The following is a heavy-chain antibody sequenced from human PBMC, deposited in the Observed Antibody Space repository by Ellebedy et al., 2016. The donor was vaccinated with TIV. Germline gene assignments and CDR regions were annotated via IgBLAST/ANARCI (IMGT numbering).Heavy chain of an antibody. D-gene: IGHD5-12*01. CDR1: GFTFSSYG. Sequence: GGSLRLSCAASGFTFSSYGMHWVRQAPGKGLEWVAVIWYDGSNKYYADSVKGRFTISRDNSKNTLYLQMNSLRAEDTAVYYCAIHPRGYSGYDLYYFDYWGQGTLVTVSS. CDR3: AIHPRGYSGYDLYYFDY. J-gene: IGHJ4*02. CDR2: IWYDGSNK. V-gene: IGHV3-33*01.